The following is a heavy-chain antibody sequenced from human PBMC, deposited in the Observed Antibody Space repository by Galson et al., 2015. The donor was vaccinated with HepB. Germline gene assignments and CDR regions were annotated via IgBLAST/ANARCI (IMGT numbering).Heavy chain of an antibody. CDR2: VNPFFGTP. J-gene: IGHJ6*02. V-gene: IGHV1-69*13. CDR3: ALARDPNPTYYSSVNYGMDV. CDR1: GGTFSKYA. D-gene: IGHD2-2*01. Sequence: SVKVSCKASGGTFSKYAITWVRQAPGQGLEWMGGVNPFFGTPIYAQRFQGRVTITADESTTTAHMELSSLRSDDTAVFYCALARDPNPTYYSSVNYGMDVWGQGTTVTVSS.